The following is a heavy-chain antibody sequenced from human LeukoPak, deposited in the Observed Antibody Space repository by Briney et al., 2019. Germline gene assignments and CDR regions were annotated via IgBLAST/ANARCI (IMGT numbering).Heavy chain of an antibody. J-gene: IGHJ3*02. CDR1: GGSISSYY. CDR2: IDYSGST. CDR3: ARAYSKWAFDI. V-gene: IGHV4-59*01. Sequence: SETLSLTCTVSGGSISSYYWSWIRQPPGKGLEWIGYIDYSGSTNYNPSLKSRVIILVDTSKNQISLKLSSVTAADTAVFYCARAYSKWAFDIWGQGTVVTVSP. D-gene: IGHD1-26*01.